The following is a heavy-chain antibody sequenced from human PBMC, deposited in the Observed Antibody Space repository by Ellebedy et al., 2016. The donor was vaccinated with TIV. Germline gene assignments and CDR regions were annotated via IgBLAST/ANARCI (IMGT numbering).Heavy chain of an antibody. CDR1: GGSISSYY. D-gene: IGHD2-2*01. Sequence: SETLSLTCTVSGGSISSYYWSWIRQPPGKGLEWIGYIYYSGSTNYNPSLKSRVTISVDTSKNQFSLKLSSVTAADTAVYYCARVVVPAAGQGHYYYGMDVWGQGTTVTVSS. J-gene: IGHJ6*02. CDR2: IYYSGST. CDR3: ARVVVPAAGQGHYYYGMDV. V-gene: IGHV4-59*01.